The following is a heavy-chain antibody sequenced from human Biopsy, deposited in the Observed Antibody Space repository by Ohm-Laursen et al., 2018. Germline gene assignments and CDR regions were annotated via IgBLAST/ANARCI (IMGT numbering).Heavy chain of an antibody. V-gene: IGHV4-59*08. CDR1: GGSVSGYY. Sequence: PSETLSLTWAVSGGSVSGYYWSWIRQPPGKGLEWIGYIYYNGSTNYNPSLKSRVTISVDTSMNHLSLRLTSVTAADTAVYYCARHAPSYSGSYWRYFDLWGRGTLVTVSS. J-gene: IGHJ2*01. CDR3: ARHAPSYSGSYWRYFDL. D-gene: IGHD1-26*01. CDR2: IYYNGST.